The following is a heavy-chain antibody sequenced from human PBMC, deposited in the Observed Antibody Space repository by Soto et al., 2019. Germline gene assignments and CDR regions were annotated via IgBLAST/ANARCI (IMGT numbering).Heavy chain of an antibody. CDR2: ISTYNGNT. D-gene: IGHD2-8*01. V-gene: IGHV1-18*01. CDR3: ARDEYNNGRNWLNP. Sequence: QVELVHSGPEVKKPGASVKVSCKASGYSFSNSGFSWMRQAPGQGLEWMGWISTYNGNTNYAQKFQGRRSMTRDTSTTTAFMELTTLRSDDTAVYYCARDEYNNGRNWLNPWGQGTLVTVTS. J-gene: IGHJ5*02. CDR1: GYSFSNSG.